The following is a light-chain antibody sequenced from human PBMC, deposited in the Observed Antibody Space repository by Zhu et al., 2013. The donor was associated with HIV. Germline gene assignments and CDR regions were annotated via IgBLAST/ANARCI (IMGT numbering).Light chain of an antibody. CDR3: QQYGSSPRS. CDR2: GTS. J-gene: IGKJ2*04. Sequence: EIVLTQFPGTLSLSPGERATLSCRASQTISSTSSGSLAWYLQKAGQAPRLLIYGTSSRATGVPDRFSGSGSGTDFTLTISRLEPEDFAVYYCQQYGSSPRSFGQGTKLEIK. CDR1: QTISSTSSGS. V-gene: IGKV3-20*01.